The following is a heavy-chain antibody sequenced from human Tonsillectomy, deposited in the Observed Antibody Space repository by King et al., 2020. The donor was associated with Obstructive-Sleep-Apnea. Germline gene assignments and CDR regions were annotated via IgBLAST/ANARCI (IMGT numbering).Heavy chain of an antibody. CDR2: IYFSGST. D-gene: IGHD7-27*01. Sequence: QLQESGPGLVKPSETLSLTCTVSGGAISDSSYYWGWIRQPPGKGLEWIGSIYFSGSTYYNPSFKSRLTTLVDTSKNQFSLRLTSVTATDTAVYYCARDGEYSHLDPFFQHWGQGTLATVSS. CDR1: GGAISDSSYY. J-gene: IGHJ1*01. CDR3: ARDGEYSHLDPFFQH. V-gene: IGHV4-39*07.